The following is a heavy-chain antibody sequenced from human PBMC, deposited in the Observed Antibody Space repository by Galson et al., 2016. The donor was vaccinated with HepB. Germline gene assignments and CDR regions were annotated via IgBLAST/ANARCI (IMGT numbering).Heavy chain of an antibody. J-gene: IGHJ4*02. CDR2: IYSGGST. V-gene: IGHV3-53*01. CDR1: GSTVSNNY. D-gene: IGHD1-20*01. CDR3: ASMTGTTPGGY. Sequence: SLRLSCAASGSTVSNNYMSWVRQAPGKGLEWVSLIYSGGSTYYADSVKGRFTISRDNSKNTLYLQMNSLRAEDTAVYYCASMTGTTPGGYWGQGTLVTVSS.